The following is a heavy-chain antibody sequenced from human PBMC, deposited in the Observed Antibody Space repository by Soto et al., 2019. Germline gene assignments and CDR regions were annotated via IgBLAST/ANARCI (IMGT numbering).Heavy chain of an antibody. J-gene: IGHJ2*01. CDR2: IYYSGST. Sequence: SENLSLTLTGSGGFISRCSYFWGWVRQPPGKGLEWIGSIYYSGSTYYNPSLKSRVTISVDTSKNQFSLKLSSVTAADTAVYYCARHDYWYFALWGRGTLVTVSS. CDR1: GGFISRCSYF. V-gene: IGHV4-39*01. CDR3: ARHDYWYFAL.